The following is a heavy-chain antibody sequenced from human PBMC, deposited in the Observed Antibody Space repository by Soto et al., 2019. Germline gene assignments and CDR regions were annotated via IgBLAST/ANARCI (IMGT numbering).Heavy chain of an antibody. J-gene: IGHJ5*02. V-gene: IGHV4-30-2*01. CDR1: GGSISSGGYS. Sequence: TLSLTCAVSGGSISSGGYSWIWIRQPPGKGLEWIGYIYHSGSTYYNPSLKSRVTISVDRSKNQFSLKLSSVTAADTAVYYCARVLPPIYGSGSFSRYGGWFDHWGQGTLVTVSS. D-gene: IGHD3-10*01. CDR3: ARVLPPIYGSGSFSRYGGWFDH. CDR2: IYHSGST.